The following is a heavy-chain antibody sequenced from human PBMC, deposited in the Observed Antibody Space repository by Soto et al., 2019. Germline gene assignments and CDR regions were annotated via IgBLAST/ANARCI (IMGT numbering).Heavy chain of an antibody. Sequence: PGESLKISCKGSGYSFTSYWIGWVRQMPGKGLEWMGIIYPGDSDTRYSPSFQGQVTISADKSISTAYLQWSSLKASDTAMYYCARLYSGYDFPPKYYYYMDVWGKGTTVTVSS. V-gene: IGHV5-51*01. J-gene: IGHJ6*03. CDR3: ARLYSGYDFPPKYYYYMDV. CDR2: IYPGDSDT. D-gene: IGHD5-12*01. CDR1: GYSFTSYW.